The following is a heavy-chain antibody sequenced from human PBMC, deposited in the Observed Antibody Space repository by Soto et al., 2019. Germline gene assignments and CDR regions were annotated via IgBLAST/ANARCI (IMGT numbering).Heavy chain of an antibody. CDR3: AKVTTWGGVNSPTYWYFDL. J-gene: IGHJ2*01. CDR2: ISWNSGSI. CDR1: GFTFDDYA. V-gene: IGHV3-9*01. Sequence: EVQLVESGGGLVQPGRSLRLSCAASGFTFDDYAMHWVRQAPGKGLEWVSGISWNSGSIGYADSVKGRFTISRDNAKNSLYLQMNSLRAEDTALYYCAKVTTWGGVNSPTYWYFDLWGRGTLVTVSS. D-gene: IGHD3-3*01.